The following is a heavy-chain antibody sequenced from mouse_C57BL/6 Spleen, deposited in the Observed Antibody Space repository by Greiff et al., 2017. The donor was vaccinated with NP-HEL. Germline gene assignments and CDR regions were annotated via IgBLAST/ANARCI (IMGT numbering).Heavy chain of an antibody. D-gene: IGHD2-3*01. CDR3: AREWDGYYGAMDY. V-gene: IGHV1-82*01. CDR2: IYPGDGDT. CDR1: GYAFSSSW. J-gene: IGHJ4*01. Sequence: QVQLKESGPELVKPGASVKISCKASGYAFSSSWMNWVKQRPGKGLEWIGRIYPGDGDTNYNGKFKGKATLTADKSSSTAYMQLSSLTSEDSAVYFCAREWDGYYGAMDYWGQGTSVTVSS.